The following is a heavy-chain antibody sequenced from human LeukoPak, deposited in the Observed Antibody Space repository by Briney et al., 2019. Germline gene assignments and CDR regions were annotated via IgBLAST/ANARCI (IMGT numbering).Heavy chain of an antibody. J-gene: IGHJ6*02. Sequence: PGGSLRLSCVASGSNVTYNYMTWVRQAPGKGLEWVSLIYSGGTTYYADSLKGRFTISRHSPNNALFLQMNNLRPEDTAVYYCARTSYYYDMDVWGPGTTVTVSS. CDR2: IYSGGTT. V-gene: IGHV3-53*04. CDR3: ARTSYYYDMDV. CDR1: GSNVTYNY.